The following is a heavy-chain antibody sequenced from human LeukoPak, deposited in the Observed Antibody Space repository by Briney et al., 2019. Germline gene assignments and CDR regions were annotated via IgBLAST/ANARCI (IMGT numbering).Heavy chain of an antibody. V-gene: IGHV4-61*02. CDR3: ARVESGSCPYYYYYMDV. CDR1: GGSISSGSYY. Sequence: PSETLSLTCTVSGGSISSGSYYWSWIRQPAGKGLEWIGRIYTSGSTNYNPSLKSRVTISVDTSKNQFSLKLSSVTAADTAVYYCARVESGSCPYYYYYMDVWGKGTTVTVSS. CDR2: IYTSGST. D-gene: IGHD1-26*01. J-gene: IGHJ6*03.